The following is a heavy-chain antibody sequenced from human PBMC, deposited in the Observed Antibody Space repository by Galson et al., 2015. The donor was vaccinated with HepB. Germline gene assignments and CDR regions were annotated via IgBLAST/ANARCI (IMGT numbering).Heavy chain of an antibody. Sequence: SLRLSCAASGFTFSSYGMHWVRQAPGKGLEWVAVIWYDGSNKYYADSVKGRFTISRDNSKNTLYLQMNSLRAEDTAVYYCARDDQQLVPGAFDIWGQGTMVTVSS. V-gene: IGHV3-33*01. CDR2: IWYDGSNK. CDR1: GFTFSSYG. J-gene: IGHJ3*02. CDR3: ARDDQQLVPGAFDI. D-gene: IGHD6-13*01.